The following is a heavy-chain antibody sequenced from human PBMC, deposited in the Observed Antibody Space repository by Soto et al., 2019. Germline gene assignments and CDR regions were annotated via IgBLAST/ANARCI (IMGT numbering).Heavy chain of an antibody. J-gene: IGHJ6*02. CDR1: GFTFSNYN. CDR2: ISSSSSYI. V-gene: IGHV3-21*01. CDR3: ASTRRDGDNNYYYYYGMDV. Sequence: EVQLVESGGGLVKPGGSLRLSCAASGFTFSNYNMNWVRQAPGKGLEWVSSISSSSSYIYYADSVKGRFTISRDNAKNERXXPMSSLRAEDTAVDYCASTRRDGDNNYYYYYGMDVWGQGTTVTVSS.